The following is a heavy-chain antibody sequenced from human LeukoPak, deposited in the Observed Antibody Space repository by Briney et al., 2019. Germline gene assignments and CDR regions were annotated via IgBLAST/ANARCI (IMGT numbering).Heavy chain of an antibody. Sequence: SDTLSLTRTVSGGSISSSSYYWGWIRQPPGKGLEWIGSIYYSGSTYYNPSLKSRVTISVDTSKNQFSLELSSVTAADTAVYYCAREKERQLWIDYWGQGTLVTVSS. CDR2: IYYSGST. D-gene: IGHD5-18*01. CDR1: GGSISSSSYY. J-gene: IGHJ4*02. CDR3: AREKERQLWIDY. V-gene: IGHV4-39*07.